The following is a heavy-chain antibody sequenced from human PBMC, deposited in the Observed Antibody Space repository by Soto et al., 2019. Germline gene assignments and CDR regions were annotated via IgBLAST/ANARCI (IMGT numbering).Heavy chain of an antibody. J-gene: IGHJ4*02. V-gene: IGHV3-72*01. Sequence: EVQLVESGGGLVQPGGSLRLSCAASGFTFSDHFMDWVRQAPGKGLEWVARSRNKVNSYTTEYAASVKGRFTISRDASKNSLYLQMNSLKPEDTAVYYCVRGHNSFDYWGQGTLVTVSS. CDR3: VRGHNSFDY. CDR2: SRNKVNSYTT. D-gene: IGHD1-1*01. CDR1: GFTFSDHF.